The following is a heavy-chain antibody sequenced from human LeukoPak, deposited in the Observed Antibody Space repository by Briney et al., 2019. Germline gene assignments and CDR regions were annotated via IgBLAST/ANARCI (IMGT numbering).Heavy chain of an antibody. Sequence: GGSLRLSCAASGFTFSSYEMNRVRQAPGKGLEWVSYISSSGSTIYYADSVKGRFTISRDNAKNSLYLQMHSLRAEDTAVYYCAREWIVGDDAFDVWGQGTMVTVSS. CDR3: AREWIVGDDAFDV. CDR1: GFTFSSYE. V-gene: IGHV3-48*03. J-gene: IGHJ3*01. CDR2: ISSSGSTI. D-gene: IGHD2-15*01.